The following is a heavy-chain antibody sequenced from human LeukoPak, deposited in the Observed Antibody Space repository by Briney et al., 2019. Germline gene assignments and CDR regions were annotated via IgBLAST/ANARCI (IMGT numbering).Heavy chain of an antibody. CDR1: GYTFTSYD. Sequence: ASVKVSCKASGYTFTSYDINWVRQATGQGLEWMGWMNPNSGNTGYAQKFQGRVTMIRNTSISTAYMELSSLRSEDTAVYYCARPLGIYHQAPGYWGQGTLVTVSS. J-gene: IGHJ4*02. D-gene: IGHD7-27*01. V-gene: IGHV1-8*01. CDR3: ARPLGIYHQAPGY. CDR2: MNPNSGNT.